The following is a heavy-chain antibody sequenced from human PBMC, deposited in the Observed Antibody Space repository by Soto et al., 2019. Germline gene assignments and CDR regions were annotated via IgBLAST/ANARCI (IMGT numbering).Heavy chain of an antibody. D-gene: IGHD6-19*01. Sequence: SGPTLVNPTQTLTLTCTFSXFSLNSNGMCVNWIRQPPGKALEWLALIDWDDDKRYSPSLKSRLAITKDTSKNQVVLTMTNMDPVDTATYYCAHRVTLAGTXTGHFDYWGQGTLVTVSS. V-gene: IGHV2-5*08. CDR2: IDWDDDK. CDR3: AHRVTLAGTXTGHFDY. J-gene: IGHJ4*02. CDR1: XFSLNSNGMC.